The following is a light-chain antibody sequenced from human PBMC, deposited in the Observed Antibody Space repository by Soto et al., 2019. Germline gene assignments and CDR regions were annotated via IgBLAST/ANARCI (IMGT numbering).Light chain of an antibody. J-gene: IGLJ2*01. V-gene: IGLV1-47*02. CDR2: TND. CDR3: SATDDSLGGPV. CDR1: YSNVETNY. Sequence: QSVLTQPPSASGTPGQRVTISCSGSYSNVETNYVYWYQQVPGTAPKLLIYTNDQRPSGVPDRFSASKSGTSASLAIIGLRSEDEADYFCSATDDSLGGPVFGGGTKVTVL.